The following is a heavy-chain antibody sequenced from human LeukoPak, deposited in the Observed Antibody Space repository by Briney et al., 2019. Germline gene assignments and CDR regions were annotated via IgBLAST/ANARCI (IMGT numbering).Heavy chain of an antibody. V-gene: IGHV4-59*01. CDR1: GDSISRYY. Sequence: PETLSLTCTVSGDSISRYYWSWIRQSPGKGLDWIAYIYYSGTTNYNPSLKSRVTISIDTSKSQFSLKLSSVTAADTAVYYCASGGGWNDKFNSWGQGTLVTVSS. CDR3: ASGGGWNDKFNS. J-gene: IGHJ4*02. CDR2: IYYSGTT. D-gene: IGHD1-1*01.